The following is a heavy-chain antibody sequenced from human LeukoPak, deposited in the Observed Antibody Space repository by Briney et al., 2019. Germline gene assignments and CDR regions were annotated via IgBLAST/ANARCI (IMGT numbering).Heavy chain of an antibody. CDR1: GGTFSSYA. J-gene: IGHJ5*02. D-gene: IGHD6-6*01. Sequence: ASVKVSCKASGGTFSSYAICWVRQAPGQGLEWMGGIIPIFGTANYAQKFQGRVTITADESTSTAYMELSSLRPEDTAVYYCAGVFQASSSGWFDPWGQGTLVTVSS. CDR3: AGVFQASSSGWFDP. V-gene: IGHV1-69*13. CDR2: IIPIFGTA.